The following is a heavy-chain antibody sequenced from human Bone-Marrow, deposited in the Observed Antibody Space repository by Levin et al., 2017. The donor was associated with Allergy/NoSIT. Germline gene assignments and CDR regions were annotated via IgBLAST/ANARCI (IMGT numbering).Heavy chain of an antibody. CDR1: GFTVSSNY. CDR3: ARWAKLGAGGVDY. D-gene: IGHD7-27*01. J-gene: IGHJ4*02. CDR2: IYSGGST. Sequence: GGSLRLSCATSGFTVSSNYMNWVRQAPGKGLEWVSVIYSGGSTYYADSVKGRFTISRDISKNTLYLQMNSLRVEDTAVYFCARWAKLGAGGVDYWGQGTLVTVSS. V-gene: IGHV3-53*01.